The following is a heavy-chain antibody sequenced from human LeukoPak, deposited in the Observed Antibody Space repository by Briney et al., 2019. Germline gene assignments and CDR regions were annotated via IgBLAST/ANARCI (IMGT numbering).Heavy chain of an antibody. V-gene: IGHV3-23*01. Sequence: GGSLRLSCAASGFTFSSYAMSWVRQAPGKGLEWVSAISGSGGSTYYADSVKGRFTISRDNSKNTLYLQMNSLRAEDTAVYYCARGGFGARYGGYGIHPFDYWGQGTLVTVSS. CDR2: ISGSGGST. CDR3: ARGGFGARYGGYGIHPFDY. D-gene: IGHD5-12*01. CDR1: GFTFSSYA. J-gene: IGHJ4*02.